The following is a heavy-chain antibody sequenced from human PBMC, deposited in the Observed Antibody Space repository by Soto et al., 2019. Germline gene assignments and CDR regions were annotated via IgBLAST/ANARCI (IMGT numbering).Heavy chain of an antibody. CDR2: ISAYNGNT. V-gene: IGHV1-18*01. CDR1: GYTFTSYG. Sequence: ASVKVSCKASGYTFTSYGISWVRQAPGQGLEWMGWISAYNGNTNYAQKLQGRVTMTTDTSTSTAYMELRSLRSDDTAVYYCASRSPDDYQIGGAFDIWGQGTMVTVSS. D-gene: IGHD4-17*01. J-gene: IGHJ3*02. CDR3: ASRSPDDYQIGGAFDI.